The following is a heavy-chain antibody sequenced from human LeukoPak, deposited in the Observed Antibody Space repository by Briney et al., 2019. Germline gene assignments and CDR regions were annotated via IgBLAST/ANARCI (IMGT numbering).Heavy chain of an antibody. CDR1: GGSISSSSYY. CDR3: ARGAIVVRGVIKGYYFDY. J-gene: IGHJ4*02. Sequence: PETLSLTCTVFGGSISSSSYYWGWIRQPPGKGLEWIGSIYYSGSTYYNPSLKSRVTISVDTSKNQFSLKLSSVTAADTAVYYCARGAIVVRGVIKGYYFDYWGQGTLVTVSS. D-gene: IGHD3-10*01. V-gene: IGHV4-39*01. CDR2: IYYSGST.